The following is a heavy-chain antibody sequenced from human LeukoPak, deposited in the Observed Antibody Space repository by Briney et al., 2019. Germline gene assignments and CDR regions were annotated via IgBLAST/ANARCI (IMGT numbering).Heavy chain of an antibody. J-gene: IGHJ4*02. CDR1: GFTFSSYG. CDR3: ARDVDYDDEGGFDY. Sequence: GGSLRLSCAASGFTFSSYGMHWVRQAPGKGLEWVTYISKDGSNKYYIDSVKGRFTISRDNSKNTLYLQMNSLRAGDTAFYYCARDVDYDDEGGFDYWGQGTLVTVSS. V-gene: IGHV3-30*19. D-gene: IGHD4-17*01. CDR2: ISKDGSNK.